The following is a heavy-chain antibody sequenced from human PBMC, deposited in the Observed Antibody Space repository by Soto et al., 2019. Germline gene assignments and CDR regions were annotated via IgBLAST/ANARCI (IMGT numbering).Heavy chain of an antibody. CDR3: ARDWGIVPAARVIDAFDI. Sequence: EVQLVESGGGLVKPGGSLRLSCAASGFTFSSYSMNWVRQAPGKGLEWVSSISSSSSYIYYADSVKGRFTISRDNAKNSLYLQMNSLSAEDTAVYYCARDWGIVPAARVIDAFDIWGQGTMVTVSS. D-gene: IGHD2-2*01. CDR1: GFTFSSYS. CDR2: ISSSSSYI. J-gene: IGHJ3*02. V-gene: IGHV3-21*01.